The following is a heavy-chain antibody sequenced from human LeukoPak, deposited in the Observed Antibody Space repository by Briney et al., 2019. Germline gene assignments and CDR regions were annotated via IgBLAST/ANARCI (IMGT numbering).Heavy chain of an antibody. CDR1: GFTFSSYA. V-gene: IGHV3-30-3*01. J-gene: IGHJ4*02. D-gene: IGHD5-18*01. CDR3: ASSSTGGYSYGYDY. Sequence: GGSLRLSCAASGFTFSSYAMHWVRQAPGKGLERVSVISYDGSNKYYADSVKGRFTISRDNSKNTLYLQMNSLRAEDTAVYYCASSSTGGYSYGYDYWGQGTLVTVSS. CDR2: ISYDGSNK.